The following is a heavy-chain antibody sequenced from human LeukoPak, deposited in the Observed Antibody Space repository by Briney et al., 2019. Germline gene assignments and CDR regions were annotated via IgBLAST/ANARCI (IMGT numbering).Heavy chain of an antibody. CDR3: ARGTNTATNPGDFDI. V-gene: IGHV3-53*01. D-gene: IGHD5-18*01. CDR2: IYSGGST. Sequence: PGGSLRLSCAASGFTVSSNYMSWVRQAPGKGLEWVSVIYSGGSTYYADSVKGRFTISRDNSKNTLYLQMNSLRAEDTAVYYCARGTNTATNPGDFDIWGQGTMVTVSS. J-gene: IGHJ3*02. CDR1: GFTVSSNY.